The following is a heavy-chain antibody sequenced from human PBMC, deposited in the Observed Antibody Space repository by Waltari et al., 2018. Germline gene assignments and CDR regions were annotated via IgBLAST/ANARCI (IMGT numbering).Heavy chain of an antibody. D-gene: IGHD6-13*01. CDR3: ARGFAGAGGDFDY. Sequence: QLQLHESGAGLVQPSETLSLTCTVPGGSISSSSYYWGWIRQPPGKGLEWIGSMYYSGRTYYNPALKSRVTIAVDTSKDQFYLKLRSVTAADTAVYYCARGFAGAGGDFDYWGQGTLVTVSS. J-gene: IGHJ4*02. CDR2: MYYSGRT. CDR1: GGSISSSSYY. V-gene: IGHV4-39*02.